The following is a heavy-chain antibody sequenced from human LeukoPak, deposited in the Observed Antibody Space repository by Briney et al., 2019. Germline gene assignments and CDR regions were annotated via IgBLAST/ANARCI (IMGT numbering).Heavy chain of an antibody. J-gene: IGHJ5*01. CDR3: ARTGMGGNVWIDS. Sequence: VASVKVSXKASGYTFTNYDINWVRQATGQGLEWMGWMNPNSGDTGYAENFQGRVTMTRDTSTSTAYMELTSLTSDDTAMFYCARTGMGGNVWIDSWGQGTLVTVSS. CDR2: MNPNSGDT. CDR1: GYTFTNYD. V-gene: IGHV1-8*01. D-gene: IGHD1-26*01.